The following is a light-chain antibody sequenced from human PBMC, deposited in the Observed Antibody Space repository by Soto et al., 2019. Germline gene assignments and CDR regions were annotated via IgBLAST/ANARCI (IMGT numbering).Light chain of an antibody. J-gene: IGKJ1*01. V-gene: IGKV1-5*03. Sequence: DIPMTQSPSTLSASVGDRVTITCRASHTIYNWLAWYQQKPGKAPKLLIYLASSLESGVPSRFSGSGSGTEFTLTISSLQPDDFATYYCQRYFTNSWTFGQGTKVESK. CDR2: LAS. CDR3: QRYFTNSWT. CDR1: HTIYNW.